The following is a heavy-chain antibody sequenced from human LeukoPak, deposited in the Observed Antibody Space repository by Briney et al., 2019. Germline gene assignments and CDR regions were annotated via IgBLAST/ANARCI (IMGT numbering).Heavy chain of an antibody. J-gene: IGHJ3*01. D-gene: IGHD6-19*01. V-gene: IGHV1-8*01. CDR3: ARGGGWAEIGLDV. CDR1: GYSLTAYD. Sequence: ASVKVSCKASGYSLTAYDLNWVRQAPGQGLEWMGWMRPTSGYTGYAQKFQGRITTTSDMSINTAYMELIGLTSEDTAVYYCARGGGWAEIGLDVWGQGTTVIVSP. CDR2: MRPTSGYT.